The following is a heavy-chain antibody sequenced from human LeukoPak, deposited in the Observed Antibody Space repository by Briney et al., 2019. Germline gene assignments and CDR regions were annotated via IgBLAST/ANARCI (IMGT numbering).Heavy chain of an antibody. CDR3: AKWGDYDVLTGYYVSDY. V-gene: IGHV3-23*01. Sequence: GGSLRLSCAASGFTFSNYAMSWVRQAPGKGLEWVSAITGGGGIYYADSMKGRFTTSRDNSKNTLYLQINSLRAEDTAVYYCAKWGDYDVLTGYYVSDYWGQGTLVTVSS. J-gene: IGHJ4*02. CDR1: GFTFSNYA. CDR2: ITGGGGI. D-gene: IGHD3-9*01.